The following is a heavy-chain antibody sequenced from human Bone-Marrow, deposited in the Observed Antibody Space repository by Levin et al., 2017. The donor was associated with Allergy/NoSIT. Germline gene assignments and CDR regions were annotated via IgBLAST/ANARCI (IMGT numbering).Heavy chain of an antibody. CDR3: ASHRGWSFDS. CDR1: GFTFTNSW. D-gene: IGHD6-19*01. Sequence: HTGGSLRLSCAASGFTFTNSWMSWVRQAPGKGLEWVANIKPDGSEKYYVDSVKGRFTFSRDNAKSSLYLQMNSLRAEDTAVYYCASHRGWSFDSWGQGTLVTVSS. CDR2: IKPDGSEK. J-gene: IGHJ4*02. V-gene: IGHV3-7*02.